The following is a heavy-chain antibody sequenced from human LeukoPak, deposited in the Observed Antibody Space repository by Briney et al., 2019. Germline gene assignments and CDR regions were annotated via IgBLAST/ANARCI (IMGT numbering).Heavy chain of an antibody. V-gene: IGHV1-2*02. J-gene: IGHJ4*02. CDR2: INPNSGGT. CDR1: GYTFTGYY. D-gene: IGHD3-10*01. Sequence: GASVKVSCKASGYTFTGYYMHWVRQAPGQGLEWMGWINPNSGGTNYAQKFQGRVTMTRDTSISTAYMELSRLRSDDTAVYYCARDQVDYYGSGSYNGENYFDYWGQGTLVTVSS. CDR3: ARDQVDYYGSGSYNGENYFDY.